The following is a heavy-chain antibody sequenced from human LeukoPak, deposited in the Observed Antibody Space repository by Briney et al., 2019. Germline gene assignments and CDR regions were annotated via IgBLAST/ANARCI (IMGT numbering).Heavy chain of an antibody. Sequence: KPGESLKISCKGFGYSFANYWISWVRQMPGKGLEWMGRIDPSDSYTNYSPSFQGHVTISADKSISTAYLQWSSLRASDTAMYYCALLLRSGYLADYWGQGTLVIVSS. V-gene: IGHV5-10-1*01. CDR1: GYSFANYW. CDR3: ALLLRSGYLADY. D-gene: IGHD3-22*01. CDR2: IDPSDSYT. J-gene: IGHJ4*02.